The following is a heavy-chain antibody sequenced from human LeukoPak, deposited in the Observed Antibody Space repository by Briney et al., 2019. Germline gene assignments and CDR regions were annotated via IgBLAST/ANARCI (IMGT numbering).Heavy chain of an antibody. J-gene: IGHJ6*03. CDR2: ISWNSGSI. V-gene: IGHV3-9*03. CDR1: GFTFDDYA. Sequence: GRSLRLSCAASGFTFDDYAMHWVRQAPGKGLEWVSGISWNSGSIGYADSVKGRFTISRDNAKNSLYLQMNSLRAGDMALYYCAKGVLDYYYMDVWGKGTTVTVSS. CDR3: AKGVLDYYYMDV.